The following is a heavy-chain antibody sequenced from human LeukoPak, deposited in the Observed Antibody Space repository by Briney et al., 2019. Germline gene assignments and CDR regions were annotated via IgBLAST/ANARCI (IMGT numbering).Heavy chain of an antibody. V-gene: IGHV4-4*09. Sequence: SETLSLTCTVSGGSISSYYWSWIRQPPGKGLEWIGYIYATGSTNYNPSLKSRVTISVDTSKNQFSLNLRSVAAADTAVYYCARHGSVRSPLGPWGQGTLVTVSS. D-gene: IGHD3-10*01. J-gene: IGHJ5*02. CDR1: GGSISSYY. CDR2: IYATGST. CDR3: ARHGSVRSPLGP.